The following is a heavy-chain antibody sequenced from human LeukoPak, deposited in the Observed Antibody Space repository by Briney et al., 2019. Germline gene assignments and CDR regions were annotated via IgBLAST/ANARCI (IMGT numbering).Heavy chain of an antibody. V-gene: IGHV5-51*01. J-gene: IGHJ4*02. CDR3: ASLLAAAGTFFDY. CDR2: IYPGDSDT. CDR1: GYSFTSYW. Sequence: GESLKISCKGSGYSFTSYWIGWVRQMPGKGLEWMGIIYPGDSDTRHSPSFQGQVTISADKSISTAYLQWSSLKASDTATYYCASLLAAAGTFFDYWGQGTLVTVSS. D-gene: IGHD6-13*01.